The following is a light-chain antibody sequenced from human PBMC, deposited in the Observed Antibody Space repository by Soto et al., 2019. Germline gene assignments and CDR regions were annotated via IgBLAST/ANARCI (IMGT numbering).Light chain of an antibody. J-gene: IGKJ1*01. V-gene: IGKV1-39*01. Sequence: DIQMTQSPSSLSASVGDRVTITCRASQSISNFLNWYQQQPGKAPKLLIYAASSLQSGVPSRFSGSASGTDFTLTISSLQPEDFATYYCQQSYSTPRTLGQGTKVDIK. CDR2: AAS. CDR1: QSISNF. CDR3: QQSYSTPRT.